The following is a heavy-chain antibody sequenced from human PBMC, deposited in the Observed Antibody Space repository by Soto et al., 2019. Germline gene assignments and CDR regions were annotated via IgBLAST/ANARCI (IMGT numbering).Heavy chain of an antibody. CDR1: GGSFSGYY. CDR3: ARVAYCSSTSCPDGFDP. D-gene: IGHD2-2*01. J-gene: IGHJ5*02. CDR2: INHSGST. Sequence: SETLSLTCAVYGGSFSGYYWSWIRQPPGKGLEWIGEINHSGSTNYNPSLKSRVTISVDTSKNQFSLKLSSVTAADTAVYYCARVAYCSSTSCPDGFDPWGQGTLVTSPQ. V-gene: IGHV4-34*01.